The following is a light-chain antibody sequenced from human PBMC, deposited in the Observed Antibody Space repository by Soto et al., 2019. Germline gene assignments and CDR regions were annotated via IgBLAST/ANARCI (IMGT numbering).Light chain of an antibody. CDR3: KQYGDSPFT. Sequence: EIVLTQSPGTLSLSPGEGATLSCRASQTVTVNSLAWYQQTPGQTPRLLIYAASTRATGNPDRFNGSGSGIDFVLTISRLEPEDFARYDCKQYGDSPFTCGPGPKVDI. J-gene: IGKJ3*01. CDR2: AAS. V-gene: IGKV3-20*01. CDR1: QTVTVNS.